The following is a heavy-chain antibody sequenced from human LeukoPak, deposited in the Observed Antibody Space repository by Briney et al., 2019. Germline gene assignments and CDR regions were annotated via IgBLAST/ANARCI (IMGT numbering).Heavy chain of an antibody. V-gene: IGHV1-2*02. CDR2: INPNSGDT. CDR3: ARDQYCIGGNCFPYFYY. J-gene: IGHJ4*02. D-gene: IGHD2-15*01. Sequence: GASLKVSCKASGYTFTGYYIHWVRQAPGQGLEWMGSINPNSGDTNYAQKFQGRVTMTRDTSISTTYMEMNRLRSDDTAVYYCARDQYCIGGNCFPYFYYWGQGTLVTVSS. CDR1: GYTFTGYY.